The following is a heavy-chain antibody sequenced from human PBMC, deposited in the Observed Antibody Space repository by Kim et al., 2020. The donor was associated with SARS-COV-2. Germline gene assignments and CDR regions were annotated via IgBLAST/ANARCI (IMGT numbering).Heavy chain of an antibody. CDR2: ISGSGGNT. V-gene: IGHV3-23*01. CDR3: AKGLTVGSAIDYYYAMDV. CDR1: GFTFNSYA. Sequence: GGSLRLSCSASGFTFNSYAMTWVRQAPGKGLEWVSAISGSGGNTYYADTAKGRFTISRDNSENTLYLQMNGLGADDTAVYYCAKGLTVGSAIDYYYAMDVWGQGTTVIVSS. D-gene: IGHD2-2*01. J-gene: IGHJ6*02.